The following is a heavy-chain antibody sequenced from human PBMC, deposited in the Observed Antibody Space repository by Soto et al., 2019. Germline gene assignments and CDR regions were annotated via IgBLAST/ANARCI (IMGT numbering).Heavy chain of an antibody. J-gene: IGHJ4*02. CDR1: GFTFISYA. CDR2: ISGSGGST. V-gene: IGHV3-23*01. Sequence: PGGSLRLSCAASGFTFISYAMSWVLQAPGKGLEWVSAISGSGGSTYYADSVKGRFTISRDNSKNTLYLQMNSLRAEDTAVYYGARGPDKLKYYFEDWGPGTRVTVAS. CDR3: ARGPDKLKYYFED.